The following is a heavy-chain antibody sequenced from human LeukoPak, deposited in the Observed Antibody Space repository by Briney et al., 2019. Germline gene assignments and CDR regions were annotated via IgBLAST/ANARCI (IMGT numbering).Heavy chain of an antibody. CDR1: GFTFSSYA. D-gene: IGHD4-17*01. CDR2: INPGGGST. Sequence: PGGSLRLSCAASGFTFSSYAMIWVRQAPGEGLEWVSLINPGGGSTYYADSVKGRFTISRDNAKNSLYLQMNSLRAEDTAVYYCARAISDYDASDIWGQGTMVTVSS. V-gene: IGHV3-21*01. J-gene: IGHJ3*02. CDR3: ARAISDYDASDI.